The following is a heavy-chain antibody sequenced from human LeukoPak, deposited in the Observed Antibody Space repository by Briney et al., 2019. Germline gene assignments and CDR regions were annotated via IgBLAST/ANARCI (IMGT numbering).Heavy chain of an antibody. CDR3: ARLASSGWSHCDY. CDR1: GGSISGYY. V-gene: IGHV4-59*08. Sequence: PSETLSLTCTVSGGSISGYYWSWIRQPPGKGPEWIGYIYYSGSTNYNPSLKCRVTISVDTSKNQFSLKMNSVTAADTAVYYCARLASSGWSHCDYWGQGTLVTVSS. CDR2: IYYSGST. J-gene: IGHJ4*02. D-gene: IGHD6-19*01.